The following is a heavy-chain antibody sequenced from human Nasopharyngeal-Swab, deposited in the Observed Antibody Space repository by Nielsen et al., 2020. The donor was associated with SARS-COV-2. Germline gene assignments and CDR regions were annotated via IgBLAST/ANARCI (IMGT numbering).Heavy chain of an antibody. Sequence: VRQMPGTGLEWMGRIDPSDSYTNYSPSFQGHVTISADKSISTAYLQWSSLKASVTAMYYCASTQAQDYYYGMDVWGQGTTVTVSS. CDR3: ASTQAQDYYYGMDV. J-gene: IGHJ6*02. CDR2: IDPSDSYT. V-gene: IGHV5-10-1*01. D-gene: IGHD5/OR15-5a*01.